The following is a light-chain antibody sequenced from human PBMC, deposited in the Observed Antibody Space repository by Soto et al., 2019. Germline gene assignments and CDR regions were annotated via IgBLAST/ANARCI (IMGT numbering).Light chain of an antibody. CDR2: GAS. V-gene: IGKV3-15*01. CDR1: QSVSSN. J-gene: IGKJ2*01. CDR3: QQYNNWPYT. Sequence: ETVMTQSPATPSVSPGERATLSCRASQSVSSNLAWYQQKPGQAPRLLIYGASTRATGIPARFSGSGSGTEFTLTISSLQSEDFAVYYCQQYNNWPYTFGQGTKLEIK.